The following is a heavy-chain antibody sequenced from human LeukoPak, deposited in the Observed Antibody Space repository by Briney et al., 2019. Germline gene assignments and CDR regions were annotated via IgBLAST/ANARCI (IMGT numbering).Heavy chain of an antibody. V-gene: IGHV3-23*01. CDR3: AKSPEVVVMRPPDK. Sequence: GGSLRLSCAASGFDSRFDFDIDPMTWGRQAPGNGLESVSTIGASVRGTDYAASVTRRFTIAGDNLEETLSLETPRRRVLHTAIYYCAKSPEVVVMRPPDKWGQGALVRVST. CDR2: IGASVRGT. CDR1: RFDFDIDP. D-gene: IGHD2-15*01. J-gene: IGHJ4*02.